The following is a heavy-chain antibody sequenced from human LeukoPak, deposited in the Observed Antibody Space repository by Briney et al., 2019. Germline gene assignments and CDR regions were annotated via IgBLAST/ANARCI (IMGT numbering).Heavy chain of an antibody. Sequence: KPSETLSLTCTVSGGSTSSYYWSWIRQPPGKGLEWIGYIYYSGSTNYNPSLKSRVTISVDTSKNQFSLKLSSVTAADTAVYYCARHGCSSTSCYDYFDYWGQGTLVTVSS. CDR3: ARHGCSSTSCYDYFDY. CDR1: GGSTSSYY. D-gene: IGHD2-2*01. CDR2: IYYSGST. V-gene: IGHV4-59*01. J-gene: IGHJ4*02.